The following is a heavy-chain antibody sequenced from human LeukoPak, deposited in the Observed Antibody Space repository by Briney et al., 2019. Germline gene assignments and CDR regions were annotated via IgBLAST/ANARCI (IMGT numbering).Heavy chain of an antibody. Sequence: SETLSLTCTVSGGSISSYYWSWIRQPPGKGLEWIGYIYYSGSTNYNPSLKSRVTISVDTSKNQFSLKLSSVTAADTAVYYCARWDSSALAAAGTGYFDYWGQGTLVTVSS. CDR2: IYYSGST. CDR3: ARWDSSALAAAGTGYFDY. J-gene: IGHJ4*02. V-gene: IGHV4-59*08. D-gene: IGHD6-13*01. CDR1: GGSISSYY.